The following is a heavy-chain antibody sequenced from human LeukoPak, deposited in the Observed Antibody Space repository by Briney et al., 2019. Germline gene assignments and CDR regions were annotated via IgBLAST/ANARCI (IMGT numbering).Heavy chain of an antibody. Sequence: ASVKVSCKVSGYTLTELSMHWVRQAPGKGLEWMGGFDPEDGETIYAQKFQGRVTMTEDTSTDTAYMELSSLRSEDTAVYYCATDSGYGDYLGYWGQGTLVTVSS. CDR3: ATDSGYGDYLGY. J-gene: IGHJ4*02. CDR1: GYTLTELS. CDR2: FDPEDGET. V-gene: IGHV1-24*01. D-gene: IGHD5-12*01.